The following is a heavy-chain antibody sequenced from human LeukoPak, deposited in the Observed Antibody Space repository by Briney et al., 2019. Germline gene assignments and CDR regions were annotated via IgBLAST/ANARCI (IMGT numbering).Heavy chain of an antibody. CDR3: ARLYYDFWSGQYSTRDY. V-gene: IGHV3-33*01. CDR2: IWYDGSNK. Sequence: PGRSLRLSCAASGFTFSSYGMHWVRQAPGKGLEWVAVIWYDGSNKYYADSVKGRFTISRDNSKNTLYLQMNSLRAEDTAVYYCARLYYDFWSGQYSTRDYWGQGTLVTVSS. D-gene: IGHD3-3*01. CDR1: GFTFSSYG. J-gene: IGHJ4*02.